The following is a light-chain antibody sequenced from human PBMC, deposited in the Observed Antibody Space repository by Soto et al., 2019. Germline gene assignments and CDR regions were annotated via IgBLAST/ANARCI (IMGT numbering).Light chain of an antibody. J-gene: IGKJ1*01. CDR1: QGISNY. CDR3: HQYNHWLTWT. CDR2: AAS. V-gene: IGKV1-27*01. Sequence: DVQMTQSPSSLSASVEDRVTITCRASQGISNYLAWYQQKPGKVPKLMIYAASTLQSGVPSRFSGSGSGTEFTLTISSLQSEDFAVYYCHQYNHWLTWTFGQGTKVDIK.